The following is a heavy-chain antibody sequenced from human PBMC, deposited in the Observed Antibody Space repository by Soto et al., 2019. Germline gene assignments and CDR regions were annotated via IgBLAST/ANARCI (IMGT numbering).Heavy chain of an antibody. CDR1: GFSFSTYA. Sequence: GGSLRLSCAVSGFSFSTYAMSWVRQAPGKGLEWVSAISGRGGSTYYADSVRGRFTTSRDNSKNTLYLQMNSLRAEDTAVYYCAKCSGGSCYPAFQHWGQGTLVTVSS. D-gene: IGHD2-15*01. J-gene: IGHJ1*01. CDR3: AKCSGGSCYPAFQH. V-gene: IGHV3-23*01. CDR2: ISGRGGST.